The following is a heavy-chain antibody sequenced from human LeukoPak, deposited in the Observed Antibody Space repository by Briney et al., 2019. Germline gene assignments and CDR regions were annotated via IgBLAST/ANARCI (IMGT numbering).Heavy chain of an antibody. CDR1: GFRFSDYS. D-gene: IGHD5-24*01. CDR2: IGISSGNT. J-gene: IGHJ4*02. CDR3: TRDYKYAFDN. Sequence: GGSLRLSCAASGFRFSDYSMNWVRQAPGKGLEWISYIGISSGNTNYADSVKGRFTISGDKAKNSLYLQMNSLRVEDTAVYYCTRDYKYAFDNWGQGTLVTVSS. V-gene: IGHV3-48*01.